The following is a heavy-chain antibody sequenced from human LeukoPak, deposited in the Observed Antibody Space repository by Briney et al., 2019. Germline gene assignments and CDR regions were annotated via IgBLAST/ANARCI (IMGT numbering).Heavy chain of an antibody. Sequence: SETLSLTCIVSGGSISRTSYFWGWIRQSPGKGLEWIGSIYDRGSTYYNPSLKSRVAISLETSKSQFSLKLTSVTAADTAMYYCARRFCTSTTCYVGFDPWGQGILVTVSP. J-gene: IGHJ5*02. CDR3: ARRFCTSTTCYVGFDP. CDR2: IYDRGST. V-gene: IGHV4-39*07. CDR1: GGSISRTSYF. D-gene: IGHD2-2*01.